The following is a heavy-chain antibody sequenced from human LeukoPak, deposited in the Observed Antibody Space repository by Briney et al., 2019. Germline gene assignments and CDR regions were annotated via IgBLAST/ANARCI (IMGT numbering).Heavy chain of an antibody. D-gene: IGHD3-10*01. V-gene: IGHV4-59*01. CDR3: ARDRAMVRGVIAMIDAFDI. J-gene: IGHJ3*02. CDR2: IYYSGSP. CDR1: GGSISSYY. Sequence: SESLSLTCTVSGGSISSYYWSWIRQPPRKGLGWIGYIYYSGSPNYNPSLKGRVTIPVDTPKNQFTLNLSSVTAADTAVYYCARDRAMVRGVIAMIDAFDIWGQGTMVTVSS.